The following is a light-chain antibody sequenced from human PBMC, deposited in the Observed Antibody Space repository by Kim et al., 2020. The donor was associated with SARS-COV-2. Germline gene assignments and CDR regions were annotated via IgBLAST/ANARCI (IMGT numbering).Light chain of an antibody. J-gene: IGLJ3*02. Sequence: AWAMTIRSTGKVSSLRSNYASWYQQRPGQAPVIVIYSKNSRPSGVPDRFSGSSSGNTASLAITGAQADDEADYYCDTRDSSVNHLVFGGGTQLTVL. CDR3: DTRDSSVNHLV. CDR2: SKN. V-gene: IGLV3-19*01. CDR1: SLRSNY.